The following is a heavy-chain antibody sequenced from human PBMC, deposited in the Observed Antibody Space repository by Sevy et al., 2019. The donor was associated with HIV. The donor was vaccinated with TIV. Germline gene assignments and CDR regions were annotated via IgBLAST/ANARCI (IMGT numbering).Heavy chain of an antibody. D-gene: IGHD3-16*01. CDR1: GFTFSDYR. V-gene: IGHV3-30*04. J-gene: IGHJ4*02. Sequence: GGFLRLSCAASGFTFSDYRMHWVRQAPGKGLEWVAVISYDGRNNKYNADSVKGRFTISRDNSKNTVYLQMNSLRAEDTAASYCARDRGEILSSAFDYWGQGTLVTVSS. CDR3: ARDRGEILSSAFDY. CDR2: ISYDGRNNK.